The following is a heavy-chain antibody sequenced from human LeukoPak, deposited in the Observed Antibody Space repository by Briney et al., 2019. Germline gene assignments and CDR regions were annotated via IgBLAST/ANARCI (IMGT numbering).Heavy chain of an antibody. CDR3: ASIPQLDTVTHDY. D-gene: IGHD2-21*01. J-gene: IGHJ4*02. CDR2: INPSGGST. V-gene: IGHV1-46*01. Sequence: ASVKVSCKASGYTFTSYYMHWVRQAPGQGLEWMGIINPSGGSTSYAQKFQGRVTMTRDMSTSTVYMELSSLRSEDTAVYYCASIPQLDTVTHDYRGQGTLVTVSS. CDR1: GYTFTSYY.